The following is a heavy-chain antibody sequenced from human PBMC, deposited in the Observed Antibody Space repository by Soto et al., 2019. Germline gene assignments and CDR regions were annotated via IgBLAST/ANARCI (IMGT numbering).Heavy chain of an antibody. J-gene: IGHJ4*02. Sequence: PGGSLRLSCAASGFTVSSNYMSWVRQAPGKGLEWVSLIDSGGSTYYADSVKGRFTISRDNSKNTLYLQMNSLRAEDTAIYYCARDPGSSSWYSFDCWGQGTLVTVSS. CDR2: IDSGGST. CDR3: ARDPGSSSWYSFDC. D-gene: IGHD6-13*01. V-gene: IGHV3-66*01. CDR1: GFTVSSNY.